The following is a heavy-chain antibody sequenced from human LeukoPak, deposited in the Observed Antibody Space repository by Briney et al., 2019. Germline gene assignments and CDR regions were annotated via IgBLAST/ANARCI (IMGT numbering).Heavy chain of an antibody. CDR3: ARLTRRSGYYFEN. D-gene: IGHD5-12*01. Sequence: SQTLSLTCAVSGGSISSGGYSWSWIRQPPGEGLEWIGYIHYSGNTNYNTSLKSRVTISVDTSKSQFSLKLSSVTAADTAVYYCARLTRRSGYYFENWGQGTLVTVSS. J-gene: IGHJ4*02. CDR1: GGSISSGGYS. V-gene: IGHV4-61*08. CDR2: IHYSGNT.